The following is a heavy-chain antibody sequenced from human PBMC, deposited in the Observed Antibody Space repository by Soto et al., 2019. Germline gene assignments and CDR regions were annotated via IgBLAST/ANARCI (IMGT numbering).Heavy chain of an antibody. V-gene: IGHV1-69*01. CDR3: ARDLIAARPEAYYYYGMDV. J-gene: IGHJ6*02. CDR2: IIPIFGTA. Sequence: QVQLVQSGAEVKKPGSSVKVSCKASGGTFSSYAISWVRQAPGQGREWMGGIIPIFGTANYAQKFQGRVTITADESTSTAYMELSSLRSEDTAVYYCARDLIAARPEAYYYYGMDVWGQGTTVTVSS. CDR1: GGTFSSYA. D-gene: IGHD6-6*01.